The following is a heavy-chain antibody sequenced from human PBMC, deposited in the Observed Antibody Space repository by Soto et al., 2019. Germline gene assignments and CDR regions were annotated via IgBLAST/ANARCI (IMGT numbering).Heavy chain of an antibody. Sequence: SETLSLTXTVSGGSISSGDYYWSWIRQPPGKGLEWIGYIYYSGSTYYNPSLKSRVTISVDTSKNQFSLKLSSVTAADTAVYYCARARYYDYVWGSYPFDYWGQGTLVTVSS. J-gene: IGHJ4*02. CDR3: ARARYYDYVWGSYPFDY. D-gene: IGHD3-16*01. CDR2: IYYSGST. CDR1: GGSISSGDYY. V-gene: IGHV4-30-4*01.